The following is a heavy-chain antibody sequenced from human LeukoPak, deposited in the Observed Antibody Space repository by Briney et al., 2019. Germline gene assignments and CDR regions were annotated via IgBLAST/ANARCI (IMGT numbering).Heavy chain of an antibody. Sequence: GGSLRLSCAASGFPLSNAWMSWVRRAPGKGLEWVGRIKSKTDDGTTDYAAPVKGRFTISRDDSKNTLYLQMNSLKTEDTAVYYCTTDIRYCGGDCYPNWGQGTLVTVSS. D-gene: IGHD2-21*02. CDR2: IKSKTDDGTT. CDR3: TTDIRYCGGDCYPN. CDR1: GFPLSNAW. J-gene: IGHJ4*02. V-gene: IGHV3-15*01.